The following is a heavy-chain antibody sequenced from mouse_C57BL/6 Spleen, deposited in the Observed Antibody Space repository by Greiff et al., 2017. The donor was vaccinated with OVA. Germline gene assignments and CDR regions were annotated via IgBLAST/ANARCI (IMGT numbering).Heavy chain of an antibody. CDR2: IWSGGST. D-gene: IGHD2-9*01. CDR1: GFSLTSYG. CDR3: ATSYGYDVGFAY. V-gene: IGHV2-4*01. J-gene: IGHJ3*01. Sequence: QVQLQQSGPGLVQPSQSLSITCTVSGFSLTSYGVHWVRQPPGKGLEWLGVIWSGGSTDYNAAFISRLSISKDNSKSQIFCNLNSLKADDAAIYYCATSYGYDVGFAYWGQGTLVTVSA.